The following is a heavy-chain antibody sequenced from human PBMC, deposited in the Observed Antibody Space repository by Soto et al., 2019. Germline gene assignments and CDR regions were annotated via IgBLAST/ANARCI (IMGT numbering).Heavy chain of an antibody. CDR2: IYYSGST. J-gene: IGHJ6*02. D-gene: IGHD5-18*01. Sequence: SETLSLTXTVSGGSISSSSYYWGWIRQPPGRGLEWIGSIYYSGSTYYNPSLKSRVTISVDTSKNQFSLKLSSVTAADTAVYYCARGYSYGSYYGMDVWGQGTTVTVSS. CDR3: ARGYSYGSYYGMDV. V-gene: IGHV4-39*01. CDR1: GGSISSSSYY.